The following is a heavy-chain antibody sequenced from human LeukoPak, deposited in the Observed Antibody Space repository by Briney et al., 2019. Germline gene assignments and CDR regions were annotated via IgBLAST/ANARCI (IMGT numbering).Heavy chain of an antibody. Sequence: SETLSLTCAVSGYSISSGYYWGWIRQPPGKGLEWIGSIYHSESTYYNPSLKSRVTISVDTSKNQFSLKLSSVTAADTAVYYCARVDYSNYFDYWGQGTLVTVSS. V-gene: IGHV4-38-2*01. J-gene: IGHJ4*02. CDR1: GYSISSGYY. CDR2: IYHSEST. CDR3: ARVDYSNYFDY. D-gene: IGHD4-11*01.